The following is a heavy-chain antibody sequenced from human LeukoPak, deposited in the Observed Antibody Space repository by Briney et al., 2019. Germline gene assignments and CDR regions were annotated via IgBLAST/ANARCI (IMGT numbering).Heavy chain of an antibody. CDR3: AKDPRRSGYQNWFDP. CDR1: GFTFSSYA. V-gene: IGHV3-23*01. J-gene: IGHJ5*02. Sequence: EGSLRLSCAASGFTFSSYAMSWVRQAPGKGLEWVSAISGSGGSTYYADSVKGRFTISRDNSKNTLYLQMNSLRAEDTAVYYCAKDPRRSGYQNWFDPWGQGTLVTVSS. CDR2: ISGSGGST. D-gene: IGHD3-22*01.